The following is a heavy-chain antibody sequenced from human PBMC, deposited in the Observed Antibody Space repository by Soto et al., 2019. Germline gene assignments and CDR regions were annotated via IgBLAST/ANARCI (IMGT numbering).Heavy chain of an antibody. CDR3: AGAAVAGTRDYYYYGMDV. CDR2: IIPIFGTA. J-gene: IGHJ6*02. D-gene: IGHD6-19*01. Sequence: QVQLVQSGAEVKKPGSSVKVSCKASGGTFSSYAISWVRQAPGQGLEWMGGIIPIFGTANYAQKFQGRVTITADKSTSTAYMELSSLRSEDTAVYYGAGAAVAGTRDYYYYGMDVWGQGTTVTVSS. V-gene: IGHV1-69*06. CDR1: GGTFSSYA.